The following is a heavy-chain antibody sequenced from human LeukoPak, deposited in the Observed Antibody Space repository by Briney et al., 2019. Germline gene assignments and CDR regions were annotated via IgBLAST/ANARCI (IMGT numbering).Heavy chain of an antibody. CDR1: GASISSYY. V-gene: IGHV4-59*01. D-gene: IGHD2-2*01. CDR2: ISNSGST. Sequence: PSETLSLTCTVSGASISSYYWSWIRQPPGKGLEWIGYISNSGSTNYNPSLKSRVTISVDTSKNQFSLKLSSVTAADTAVYYCAREDCSSSTCLFDYWGQGTLVTVSS. CDR3: AREDCSSSTCLFDY. J-gene: IGHJ4*02.